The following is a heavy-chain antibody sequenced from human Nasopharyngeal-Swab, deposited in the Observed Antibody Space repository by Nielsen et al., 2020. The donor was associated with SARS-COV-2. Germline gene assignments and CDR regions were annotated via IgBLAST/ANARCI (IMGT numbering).Heavy chain of an antibody. Sequence: VRQMPGKGLEWIGYIYYSGSTNYNPSLKSRVTISVDTSKNQFSLKLSSVTAADTAVYYCARGLEGYSSSWYVDYWGQGTLVTVSS. CDR3: ARGLEGYSSSWYVDY. D-gene: IGHD6-13*01. J-gene: IGHJ4*02. CDR2: IYYSGST. V-gene: IGHV4-59*01.